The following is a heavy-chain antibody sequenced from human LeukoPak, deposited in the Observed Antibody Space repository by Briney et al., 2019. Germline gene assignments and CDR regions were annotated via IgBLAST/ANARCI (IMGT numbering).Heavy chain of an antibody. CDR3: ARDRIVGATTLNWFDP. V-gene: IGHV1-18*01. Sequence: ASVKVSCKASDYTFTSYGISWVRQAPGQGLEWMGWISAYNGNTNYAQKLQGRVTMTTDTSTSTAYMELRSLRSDDTAVYYCARDRIVGATTLNWFDPWGQGTLVTVSS. J-gene: IGHJ5*02. D-gene: IGHD1-26*01. CDR2: ISAYNGNT. CDR1: DYTFTSYG.